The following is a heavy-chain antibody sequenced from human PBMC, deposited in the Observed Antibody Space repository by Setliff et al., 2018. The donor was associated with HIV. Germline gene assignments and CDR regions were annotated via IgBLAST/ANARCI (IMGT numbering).Heavy chain of an antibody. CDR2: IKQDGSER. J-gene: IGHJ4*02. CDR3: ARDEASGWYNPFDY. Sequence: LRLSCAASGFTFSNYWMNWVRQAPGKGLEWVANIKQDGSERYYVDSVKGRFTISRDNAKNSLYLQMNILRAEDTAIYYCARDEASGWYNPFDYWGQGTLVTVSS. CDR1: GFTFSNYW. D-gene: IGHD6-19*01. V-gene: IGHV3-7*01.